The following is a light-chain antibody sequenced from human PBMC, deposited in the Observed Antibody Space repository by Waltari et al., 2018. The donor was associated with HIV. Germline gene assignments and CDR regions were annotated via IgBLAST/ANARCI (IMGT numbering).Light chain of an antibody. J-gene: IGLJ3*02. CDR3: QSYDNSPSAWV. CDR1: SFKTGASFD. Sequence: QYALTQPPSVSGAPGQSVTISCSGRSFKTGASFDVHWYHRVPGAAPKLLIPGSTNRPSGVPDRFSGSTSGASASLTISELQTEDEGDYFCQSYDNSPSAWVFGTGTTLTVL. V-gene: IGLV1-40*01. CDR2: GST.